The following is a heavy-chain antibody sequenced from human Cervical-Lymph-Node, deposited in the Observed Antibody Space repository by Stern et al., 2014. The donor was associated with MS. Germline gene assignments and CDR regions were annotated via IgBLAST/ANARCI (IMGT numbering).Heavy chain of an antibody. CDR1: GYFSGYSFTGYY. D-gene: IGHD2-15*01. V-gene: IGHV1-2*06. CDR2: INPNSGDT. J-gene: IGHJ4*02. CDR3: AGGDSLFDY. Sequence: VQLVESGAEVKKPGASVKVSCQASGYFSGYSFTGYYMHWVRQAPGQGLEWMGRINPNSGDTNYAQKFQGRVTMTRDTSISTAYMELSRLRSDDTAVYYCAGGDSLFDYWGQGTLLTVSS.